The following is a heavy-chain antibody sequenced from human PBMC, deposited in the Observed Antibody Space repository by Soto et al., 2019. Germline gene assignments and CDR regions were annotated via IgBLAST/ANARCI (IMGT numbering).Heavy chain of an antibody. CDR3: ARVPGGSSSWYYYYYYMDV. J-gene: IGHJ6*03. V-gene: IGHV4-59*01. Sequence: TSETLSLTCTVSGGSISSYYWSWIRQPPGKGLEWIGYIYYSGSTNYNPSLKSRVTISVDTSKNQFSLKLSSVTAADTAVYYCARVPGGSSSWYYYYYYMDVWGKGTTVTVSS. D-gene: IGHD6-13*01. CDR2: IYYSGST. CDR1: GGSISSYY.